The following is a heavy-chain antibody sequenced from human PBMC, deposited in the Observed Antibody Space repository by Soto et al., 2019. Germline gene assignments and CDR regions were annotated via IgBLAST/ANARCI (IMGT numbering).Heavy chain of an antibody. D-gene: IGHD3-16*01. CDR3: AKAYFVWSSEQPYYFDY. V-gene: IGHV3-23*01. J-gene: IGHJ4*02. CDR1: GFTFSNYA. Sequence: EVQLLDSGGGLVQPGGSLRLSCAASGFTFSNYAMTWVRQGPGKGLEWVSGISGSGGRSYYADSVKGRFTISRDNSQSTWYLQMNSLRAEDTAVYYCAKAYFVWSSEQPYYFDYWGQGTLVTVSS. CDR2: ISGSGGRS.